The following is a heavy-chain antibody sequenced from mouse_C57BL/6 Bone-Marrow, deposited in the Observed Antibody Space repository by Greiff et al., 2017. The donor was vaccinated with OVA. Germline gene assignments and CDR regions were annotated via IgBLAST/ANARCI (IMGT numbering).Heavy chain of an antibody. CDR3: AIVYASFPACFAY. CDR1: GYTFTSYW. Sequence: QVQLQQPGTELVKPGASVKLSCKASGYTFTSYWMHWVKQRPGQGLEWIGNINPSNGGTNYNEKFKSKATLTVDKSSSTAYMQLSSLPSDDSAVYYCAIVYASFPACFAYWGPGTLVTVSA. D-gene: IGHD2-3*01. CDR2: INPSNGGT. V-gene: IGHV1-53*01. J-gene: IGHJ3*01.